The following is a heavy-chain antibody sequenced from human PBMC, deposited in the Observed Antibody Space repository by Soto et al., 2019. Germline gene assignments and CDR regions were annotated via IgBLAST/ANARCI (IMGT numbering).Heavy chain of an antibody. V-gene: IGHV3-48*02. CDR3: ARDWDIVILSVPIPNYNYGMDV. J-gene: IGHJ6*02. CDR2: ISSRSDTL. Sequence: PGGSLRLSCELSGFTLSAYAMNWVRQAPGKGLEWVSYISSRSDTLYYADSVKGRFTISRDNAKNSVYLQVNNLRDEDTAVYYCARDWDIVILSVPIPNYNYGMDVWGQGTTVTVSS. D-gene: IGHD2-15*01. CDR1: GFTLSAYA.